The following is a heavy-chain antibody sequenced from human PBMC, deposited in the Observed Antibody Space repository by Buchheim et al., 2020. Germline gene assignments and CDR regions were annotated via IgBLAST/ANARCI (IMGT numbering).Heavy chain of an antibody. CDR3: AKDLVGGLLEWLQRYYYYGMDV. Sequence: QVQLVESGGGVVQPGRSLRLSCAASGFTFSSYGMHWVRQAPGKGLEWVAVISYDGSNKYYADSVKGRFTISRDNSKKTVDLKMNRLRAEDTAVYYCAKDLVGGLLEWLQRYYYYGMDVWGQGTT. CDR2: ISYDGSNK. CDR1: GFTFSSYG. D-gene: IGHD3-3*01. V-gene: IGHV3-30*18. J-gene: IGHJ6*02.